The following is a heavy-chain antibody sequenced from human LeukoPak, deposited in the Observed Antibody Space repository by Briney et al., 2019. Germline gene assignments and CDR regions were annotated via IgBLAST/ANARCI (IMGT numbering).Heavy chain of an antibody. V-gene: IGHV3-23*01. CDR3: AKGVAVASPYYFDY. Sequence: PGGSLRLSRAASGFTFSSYAMSWVRQAPGKGLEWVSPISGSGSSTYYADSVKGRFTISRDNSKNMLYLQMNSLRAEDTAVYYCAKGVAVASPYYFDYWGQGTLVTVSS. J-gene: IGHJ4*02. CDR1: GFTFSSYA. D-gene: IGHD6-19*01. CDR2: ISGSGSST.